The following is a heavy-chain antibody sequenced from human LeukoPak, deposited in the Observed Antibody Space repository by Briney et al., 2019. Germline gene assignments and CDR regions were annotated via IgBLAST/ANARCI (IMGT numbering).Heavy chain of an antibody. J-gene: IGHJ3*01. D-gene: IGHD3-10*01. Sequence: GGSLRLSCEASGFTFSTYNMHWVRQAPGKGLVWVAVISNDGDSKYYADSVKGRFTVSRDNSKNRLYLQMSTLGHEDTAVYRCARGLAGVSGAFDLWGQGTLVTVSS. CDR3: ARGLAGVSGAFDL. CDR2: ISNDGDSK. CDR1: GFTFSTYN. V-gene: IGHV3-30*04.